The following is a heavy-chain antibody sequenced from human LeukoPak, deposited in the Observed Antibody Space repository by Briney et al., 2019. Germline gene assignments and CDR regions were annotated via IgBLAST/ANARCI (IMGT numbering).Heavy chain of an antibody. CDR2: IIPILGIA. CDR3: ARQNYYDSSGYYSDDY. V-gene: IGHV1-69*04. Sequence: SVKVSCKASGGTFSSYAISWVRQAPGQGLEWMGRIIPILGIANYAQKFQGRVTITADKSTSTAYMELSSLRSEDTAVYYCARQNYYDSSGYYSDDYWGQGTLVTVSS. CDR1: GGTFSSYA. D-gene: IGHD3-22*01. J-gene: IGHJ4*02.